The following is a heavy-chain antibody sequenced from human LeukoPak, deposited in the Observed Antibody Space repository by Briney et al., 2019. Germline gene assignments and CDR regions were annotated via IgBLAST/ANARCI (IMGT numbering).Heavy chain of an antibody. V-gene: IGHV3-23*01. CDR1: GFTFSTAS. Sequence: GGSLRLSCAASGFTFSTASLHWVRQPPGKGLEWVAAISNGNTYYAGSVRGRFTISRDDSENTVYLQMNSLRDEDTALCYCVREAGYCAPVCYKTNWFDPWGQGTLVTVSS. J-gene: IGHJ5*02. CDR2: ISNGNT. D-gene: IGHD2-15*01. CDR3: VREAGYCAPVCYKTNWFDP.